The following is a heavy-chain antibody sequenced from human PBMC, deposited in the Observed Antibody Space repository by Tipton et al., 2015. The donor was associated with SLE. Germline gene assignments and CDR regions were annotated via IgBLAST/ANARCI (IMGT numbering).Heavy chain of an antibody. CDR1: GGSIRSYY. J-gene: IGHJ6*03. CDR3: ARINVPTAMDFYYYYMDV. V-gene: IGHV4-59*12. D-gene: IGHD2-2*01. Sequence: TLSLTCTVSGGSIRSYYWNWIRQPPGKGLEWIGYIYYTGNTNYNPSLKSRVTMSVDTSKSQFSLKLTFVSAADTAQYYCARINVPTAMDFYYYYMDVWGNGTTVTVSS. CDR2: IYYTGNT.